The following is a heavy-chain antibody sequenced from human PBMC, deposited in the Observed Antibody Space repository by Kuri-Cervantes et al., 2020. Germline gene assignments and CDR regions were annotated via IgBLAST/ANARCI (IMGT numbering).Heavy chain of an antibody. J-gene: IGHJ4*02. CDR2: IYYDGTKK. V-gene: IGHV3-33*08. CDR3: ARWGYYYDSSGTRRAYFDY. Sequence: GESLKISCAASGFTFSSYNMYWVRQAPGKGLEWVALIYYDGTKKYYADSVKGRFTISRDNAKNTLYLQMNSLRAEDTAVYYCARWGYYYDSSGTRRAYFDYWGQGTLVTVSS. CDR1: GFTFSSYN. D-gene: IGHD3-22*01.